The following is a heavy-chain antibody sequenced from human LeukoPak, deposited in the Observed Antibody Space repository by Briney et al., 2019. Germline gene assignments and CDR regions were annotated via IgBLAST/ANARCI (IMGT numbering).Heavy chain of an antibody. Sequence: SETLSLTCAVYGGSFSGYYWSWIRQPPGKGLEWIGEINHSGSTNYNPSLKSRVTISVDTSKNQFSLKLSFVTAADTAVYYCALTAVAGDKIFDYWGQGTLVTVSS. V-gene: IGHV4-34*01. J-gene: IGHJ4*02. CDR2: INHSGST. CDR3: ALTAVAGDKIFDY. CDR1: GGSFSGYY. D-gene: IGHD6-19*01.